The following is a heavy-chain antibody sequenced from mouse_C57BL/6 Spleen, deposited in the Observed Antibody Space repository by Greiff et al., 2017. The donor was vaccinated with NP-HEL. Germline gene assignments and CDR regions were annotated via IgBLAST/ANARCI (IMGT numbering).Heavy chain of an antibody. CDR1: GYTFTSYW. J-gene: IGHJ2*01. D-gene: IGHD2-1*01. Sequence: QVHVKQPGAELVKPGASVKLSCKASGYTFTSYWMQWVKQRPGQGLEWIGEIDPSDSYTNYNQKFKGKATLTVDTSSSTAYMQLSSLTSEDSAVYYCARHRLWGNYSYFDYWGQGTTLTVSS. V-gene: IGHV1-50*01. CDR3: ARHRLWGNYSYFDY. CDR2: IDPSDSYT.